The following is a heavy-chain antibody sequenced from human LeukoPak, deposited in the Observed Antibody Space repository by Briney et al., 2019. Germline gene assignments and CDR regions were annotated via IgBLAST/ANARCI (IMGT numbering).Heavy chain of an antibody. V-gene: IGHV1-2*02. J-gene: IGHJ4*02. CDR2: INPNSGGT. CDR1: GYTFTGYY. D-gene: IGHD5-18*01. Sequence: ASVKVSCKASGYTFTGYYMHWVRQAPGQGLEWMGWINPNSGGTNYAQKFQGRVTMTRDTSTSTAYMELSRLRSDDTAVYYCARIQPRGFYFDYWGQGTLVTVSS. CDR3: ARIQPRGFYFDY.